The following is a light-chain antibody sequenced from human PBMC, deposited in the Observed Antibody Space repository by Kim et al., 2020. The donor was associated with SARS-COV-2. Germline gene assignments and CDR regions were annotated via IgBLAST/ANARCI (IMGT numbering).Light chain of an antibody. J-gene: IGLJ2*01. CDR3: TSYISSSTSVV. CDR1: SSDVGSYNR. V-gene: IGLV2-18*02. Sequence: QSVTISCTGTSSDVGSYNRVSWYQQPPGTAPKLMIYEVRNRPSGVPDRFSGSKSGNTASLTISGLQAEDEADYYCTSYISSSTSVVFGGGTQLTVL. CDR2: EVR.